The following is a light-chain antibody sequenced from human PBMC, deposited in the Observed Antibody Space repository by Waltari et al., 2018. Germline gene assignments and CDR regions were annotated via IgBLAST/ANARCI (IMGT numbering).Light chain of an antibody. CDR1: SSKLGRNS. CDR3: AAWDDSLNAWI. Sequence: QSLLTQPPSISGAPGQRVTISCSGGSSKLGRNSFNGYEQVPGTAPKLLIFRSDQRPSGVSDRFSGSKSGTSASLTITGLLSADEADYICAAWDDSLNAWIFGGGTRLTVL. CDR2: RSD. J-gene: IGLJ3*02. V-gene: IGLV1-44*01.